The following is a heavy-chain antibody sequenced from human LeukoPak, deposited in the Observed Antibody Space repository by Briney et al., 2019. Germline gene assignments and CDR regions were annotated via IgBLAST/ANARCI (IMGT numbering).Heavy chain of an antibody. V-gene: IGHV3-9*01. J-gene: IGHJ6*02. CDR2: TSWNSGSI. Sequence: GGSLRLSCAASGFTFDDYAMHWVRQAPGKGLEWVSGTSWNSGSIGYADSVKGRFTISRDNAKNSLYLQMNSLRAEDTALYYCAKDMGFTVYYYYGMDVWGQGTTVTVSS. CDR3: AKDMGFTVYYYYGMDV. CDR1: GFTFDDYA. D-gene: IGHD4-17*01.